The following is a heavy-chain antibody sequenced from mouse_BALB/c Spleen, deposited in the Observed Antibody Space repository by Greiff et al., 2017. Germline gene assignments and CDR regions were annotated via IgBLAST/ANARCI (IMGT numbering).Heavy chain of an antibody. V-gene: IGHV5-4*02. J-gene: IGHJ1*01. CDR1: GFTFSDYY. D-gene: IGHD1-1*01. CDR2: ISDGGSYT. CDR3: ARDPLGSRYFDV. Sequence: EVQRVESGGGLVKPGGSLKLSCAASGFTFSDYYMYWVRQTPEKRLEWVATISDGGSYTYYPDSVKGRFTISRDNAKNNLYLQMSSLKSEDTAMYYCARDPLGSRYFDVWGAGTTVTVSS.